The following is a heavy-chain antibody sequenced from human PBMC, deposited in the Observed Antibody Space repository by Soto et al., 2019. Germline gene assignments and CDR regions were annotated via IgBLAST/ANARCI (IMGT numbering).Heavy chain of an antibody. Sequence: GGSLRLSCAASGLNFDDYAMHWVRQPPGKGLEWVSVITWDGHKTYYSDSVKGRFTVSRDTTRNSLYLQMDSLGTEDTGLYYCAKAPARRSIVLYDAFDIWAPGTMVTVSS. D-gene: IGHD2-15*01. CDR1: GLNFDDYA. J-gene: IGHJ3*02. V-gene: IGHV3-43*01. CDR3: AKAPARRSIVLYDAFDI. CDR2: ITWDGHKT.